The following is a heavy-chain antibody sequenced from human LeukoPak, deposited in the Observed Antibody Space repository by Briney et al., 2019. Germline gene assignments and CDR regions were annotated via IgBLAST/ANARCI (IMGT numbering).Heavy chain of an antibody. J-gene: IGHJ6*02. V-gene: IGHV3-33*01. Sequence: GGSLRLSCAASGFTFSSYGMHWVRQAPGKGLEGVAVIWYDGSNKYYADSVKGRFTISRDNSKNTLYLQMNSLRAEDTAVYYCARGQWERGMDVCGQGTTVTVSS. CDR2: IWYDGSNK. CDR3: ARGQWERGMDV. D-gene: IGHD1-26*01. CDR1: GFTFSSYG.